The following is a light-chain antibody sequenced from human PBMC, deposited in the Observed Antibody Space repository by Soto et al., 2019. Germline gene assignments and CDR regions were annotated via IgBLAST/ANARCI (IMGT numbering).Light chain of an antibody. CDR2: EVS. J-gene: IGLJ2*01. CDR1: SSDVGAYSY. Sequence: QSALTQPPSASGSPGQSVTISCTGTSSDVGAYSYVSWYQQHPGKAPKLMIYEVSKRPSGVPDRFSGYKSGNTASLTVAGLQAEDEADYYCSSYAGSHNFVVFGGGTKLTVL. CDR3: SSYAGSHNFVV. V-gene: IGLV2-8*01.